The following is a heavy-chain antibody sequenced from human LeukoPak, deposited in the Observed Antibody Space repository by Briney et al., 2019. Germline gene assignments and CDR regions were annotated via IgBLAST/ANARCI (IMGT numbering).Heavy chain of an antibody. CDR3: ARGSVIDGSSSSASAPGGPGY. Sequence: ASVKVSCKASGYSFTGHYMHWVRQAPGQGLEWMGWINPNSGDTNYAQKFHGRVTMTRDTSISTAYMELRRLISDDTAVYYCARGSVIDGSSSSASAPGGPGYWDQGTLVTVSS. J-gene: IGHJ4*02. V-gene: IGHV1-2*02. D-gene: IGHD6-6*01. CDR2: INPNSGDT. CDR1: GYSFTGHY.